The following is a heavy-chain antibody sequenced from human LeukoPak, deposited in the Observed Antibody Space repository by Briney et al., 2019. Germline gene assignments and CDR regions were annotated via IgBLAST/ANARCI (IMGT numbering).Heavy chain of an antibody. V-gene: IGHV3-23*01. CDR2: ISAAGDNI. CDR3: AYLDSSGYYYGRFRY. J-gene: IGHJ4*02. D-gene: IGHD3-22*01. Sequence: GGSLRLSCAASGFPFSSHALSWVRQTRGRGLEWVSSISAAGDNIYCADSVKGRFTISRENSKNTVYLQVNSLRADATAVYFSAYLDSSGYYYGRFRYWGQGTPVAVSS. CDR1: GFPFSSHA.